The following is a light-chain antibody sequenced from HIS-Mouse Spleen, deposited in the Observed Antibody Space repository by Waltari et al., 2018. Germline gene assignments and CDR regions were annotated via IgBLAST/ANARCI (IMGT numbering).Light chain of an antibody. Sequence: DIQLTQSPSFLSASVGARVTITCRASPGISSYLAWYQQKPGKAPKLLIYAASTLQSGVPSRFSGSGSGTEFTLTISSLQPEDFATYYCQQLNSYPLTFGGGTKVEIK. J-gene: IGKJ4*01. V-gene: IGKV1-9*01. CDR1: PGISSY. CDR2: AAS. CDR3: QQLNSYPLT.